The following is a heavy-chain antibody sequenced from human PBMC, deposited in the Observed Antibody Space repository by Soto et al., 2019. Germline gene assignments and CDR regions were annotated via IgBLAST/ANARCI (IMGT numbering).Heavy chain of an antibody. CDR2: IIPILGIA. Sequence: QVQLVQSGAEVKKPGSSVKVSCKASGGTFSSYTISWVRQAPGQGLEWMGRIIPILGIANYAQKFQGRVTITADKSTSTAYMELSSLRSEDTAVYHCARDPLDYYGMDVWGQGTTVTVSS. V-gene: IGHV1-69*08. CDR1: GGTFSSYT. J-gene: IGHJ6*02. CDR3: ARDPLDYYGMDV.